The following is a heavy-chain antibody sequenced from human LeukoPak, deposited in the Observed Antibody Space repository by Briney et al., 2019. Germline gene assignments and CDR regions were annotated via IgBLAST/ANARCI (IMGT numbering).Heavy chain of an antibody. Sequence: ASVKVSCKASGYTFTGYYMHWVRQAPGQGLEWMGWINPNSGGTNYAQKFQGRVTMTRDTSISTAYMELSRLRSDDTAVYYCARSPGYCSGGSCYESRWFDPWGQGTLVTVSS. CDR1: GYTFTGYY. CDR2: INPNSGGT. CDR3: ARSPGYCSGGSCYESRWFDP. D-gene: IGHD2-15*01. J-gene: IGHJ5*02. V-gene: IGHV1-2*02.